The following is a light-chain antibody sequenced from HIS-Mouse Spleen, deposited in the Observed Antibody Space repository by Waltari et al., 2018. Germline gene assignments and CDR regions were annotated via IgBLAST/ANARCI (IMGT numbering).Light chain of an antibody. Sequence: DIQMTQSPSTLSASVGDRVTITCRASQSISSWLAWYQQKPGKAPKLLIYKAASLASGVPSRFGGSGSGTEFTLTISSLQPDDVATYYCQQYNSYWTFGQGTKVEIK. V-gene: IGKV1-5*03. CDR1: QSISSW. CDR3: QQYNSYWT. J-gene: IGKJ1*01. CDR2: KAA.